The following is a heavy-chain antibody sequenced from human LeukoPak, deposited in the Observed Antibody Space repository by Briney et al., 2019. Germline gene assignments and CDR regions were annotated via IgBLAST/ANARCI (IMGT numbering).Heavy chain of an antibody. CDR3: ASHSGGYSSSWNAFDI. J-gene: IGHJ3*02. CDR1: YYSISRGHY. V-gene: IGHV4-38-2*02. D-gene: IGHD6-13*01. CDR2: IYRDGDA. Sequence: PSETLSLTCNVSYYSISRGHYWGWIRQPPGKGLEWIGSIYRDGDATYNPSLKSRVTISVDTSKNQFSLKLSSVTAADTAVYYCASHSGGYSSSWNAFDIWGQGTMVTVSS.